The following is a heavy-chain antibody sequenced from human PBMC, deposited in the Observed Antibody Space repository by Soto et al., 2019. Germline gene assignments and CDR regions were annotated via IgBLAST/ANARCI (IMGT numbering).Heavy chain of an antibody. V-gene: IGHV4-31*03. CDR1: GGSISSGGYY. CDR2: IYYSGST. Sequence: SETLSLTCIVSGGSISSGGYYWSWIRQHPGKGLEWIGYIYYSGSTYYNPSLKSRVTISVDTSKNQFSLKLSSVTAAGTAVYYCARGLFSYYYDSSGYYFFDYWGQGTLVTVSS. J-gene: IGHJ4*02. CDR3: ARGLFSYYYDSSGYYFFDY. D-gene: IGHD3-22*01.